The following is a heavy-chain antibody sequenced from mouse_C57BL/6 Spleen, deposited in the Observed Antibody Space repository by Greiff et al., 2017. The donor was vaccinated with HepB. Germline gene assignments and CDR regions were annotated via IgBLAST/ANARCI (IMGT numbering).Heavy chain of an antibody. J-gene: IGHJ1*03. CDR3: AGLYDGYYDWYFDV. CDR2: ISSGSSTI. D-gene: IGHD2-3*01. V-gene: IGHV5-17*01. CDR1: GFTFSDYG. Sequence: EVQLQQSGGGLVKPGGSLKLSCAASGFTFSDYGMHWVRQAPEKGLEWVAYISSGSSTIYYADTVKGRFTISRDNAKNTLFLQMTSLRSEDTAMYYCAGLYDGYYDWYFDVWGTGTTVTVSS.